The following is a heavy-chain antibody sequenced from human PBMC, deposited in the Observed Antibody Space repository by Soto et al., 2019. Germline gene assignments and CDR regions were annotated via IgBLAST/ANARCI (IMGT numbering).Heavy chain of an antibody. D-gene: IGHD3-10*01. Sequence: SVKVSCKASGGTFSSYAISWVRQAPGQGLEWMGGIIPIFGTANYAQKFQGRVTITADESTSTAYMELSSLRSEDTAVYYCAREGGYGSGSYSLSHFDYWGQGTLVTVSS. J-gene: IGHJ4*02. CDR1: GGTFSSYA. CDR2: IIPIFGTA. V-gene: IGHV1-69*13. CDR3: AREGGYGSGSYSLSHFDY.